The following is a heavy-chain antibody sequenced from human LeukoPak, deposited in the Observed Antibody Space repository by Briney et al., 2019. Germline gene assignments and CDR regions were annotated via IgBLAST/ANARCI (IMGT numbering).Heavy chain of an antibody. CDR1: GRSISSSSYY. J-gene: IGHJ3*02. CDR3: HRAVDAFDI. Sequence: SETLSLTCTVSGRSISSSSYYWGWIRQPPGKGLEWIGSIYYSGSTYYNPSLKSRVTISVDTSKTQFSLKLSSVTAADTAVYYCHRAVDAFDIWGQGTMVTVSS. CDR2: IYYSGST. D-gene: IGHD5-24*01. V-gene: IGHV4-39*01.